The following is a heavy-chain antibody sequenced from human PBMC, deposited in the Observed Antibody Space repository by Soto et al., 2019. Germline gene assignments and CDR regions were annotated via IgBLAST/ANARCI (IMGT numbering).Heavy chain of an antibody. CDR1: GGTFSSYA. V-gene: IGHV1-69*01. CDR2: IIPISGTA. J-gene: IGHJ6*02. CDR3: ARSQGSSTSLEIYYYYYYGMDV. Sequence: QVQLVQSGAEVKKPGSSLKVSCKASGGTFSSYAISWVRQSPGQGLEWMGGIIPISGTANYAQKFQGRVTITADASTSTAYMELSSLRSEDTAVYYCARSQGSSTSLEIYYYYYYGMDVWGQGTTVTVSS. D-gene: IGHD2-2*01.